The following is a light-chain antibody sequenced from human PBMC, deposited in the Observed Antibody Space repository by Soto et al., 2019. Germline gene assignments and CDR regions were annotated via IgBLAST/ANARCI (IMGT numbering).Light chain of an antibody. CDR1: SGHSSYD. V-gene: IGLV4-69*01. Sequence: QSVLTQSSSASASLGASVKLTCTLNSGHSSYDIAWHQQQPEKGPRFLMRLNSDGSHSRGDGIPDRFSGSTSGAERYLTISSLQSEDEADYYCQTWDTGIGVFGGGTKVTVL. CDR2: LNSDGSH. CDR3: QTWDTGIGV. J-gene: IGLJ3*02.